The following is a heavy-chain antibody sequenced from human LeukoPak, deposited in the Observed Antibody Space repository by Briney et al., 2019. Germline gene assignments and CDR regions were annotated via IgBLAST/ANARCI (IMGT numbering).Heavy chain of an antibody. CDR3: ARDHYYDFWSGYYTYPDYFDY. CDR1: GGSISSSSYY. Sequence: SETLSLTCTVSGGSISSSSYYWSWIRQPPGKGLEWIGSIYYSGSTYYNPSLKSRVTISVDTSKNQFSLKLSSVTAADTAVYYCARDHYYDFWSGYYTYPDYFDYWGQGTLVTVSS. V-gene: IGHV4-39*07. D-gene: IGHD3-3*01. CDR2: IYYSGST. J-gene: IGHJ4*02.